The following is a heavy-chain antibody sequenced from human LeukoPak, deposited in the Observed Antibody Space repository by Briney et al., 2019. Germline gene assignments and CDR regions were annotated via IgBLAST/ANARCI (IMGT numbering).Heavy chain of an antibody. V-gene: IGHV4-59*01. D-gene: IGHD6-13*01. CDR1: GGSISSYY. CDR3: ARALGQLDFDY. Sequence: PSETLSLTCTVSGGSISSYYWSWIRQPPGKGLEWIGYIYYSGSTNYNPSLKSRVTISVDTFKDQFSLKLSSVTAADTAVYYCARALGQLDFDYWGQGTLVTVSS. J-gene: IGHJ4*02. CDR2: IYYSGST.